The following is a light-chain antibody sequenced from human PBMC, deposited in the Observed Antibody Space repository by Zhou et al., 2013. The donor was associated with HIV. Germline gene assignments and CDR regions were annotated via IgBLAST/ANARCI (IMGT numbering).Light chain of an antibody. Sequence: DIVMTQSPLSLPVTPGEPASISCRSSQSLLHSNGYNYLDWYLQKPGQSPQLLIYLGSNRASGVPDRFSGSGTGTDFTLRISRVEAEDVGLYYCMQALHTPLTFGGGTKVE. CDR2: LGS. V-gene: IGKV2-28*01. CDR1: QSLLHSNGYNY. J-gene: IGKJ4*01. CDR3: MQALHTPLT.